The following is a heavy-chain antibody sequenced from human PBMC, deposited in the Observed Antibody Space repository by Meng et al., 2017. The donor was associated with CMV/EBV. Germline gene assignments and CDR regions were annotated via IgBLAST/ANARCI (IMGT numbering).Heavy chain of an antibody. CDR3: ARDQRGRAPIVVVPAARYYYYGMDV. Sequence: GESLKISCAASGFTFSSYEMNWVSQAPGKGLEWVSSISSSSSYIYYADSVKGRFTISRDNAKNSLYLQMNSLRAEDTAVYYCARDQRGRAPIVVVPAARYYYYGMDVWGQGTTVTVSS. J-gene: IGHJ6*02. V-gene: IGHV3-21*01. CDR1: GFTFSSYE. CDR2: ISSSSSYI. D-gene: IGHD2-2*01.